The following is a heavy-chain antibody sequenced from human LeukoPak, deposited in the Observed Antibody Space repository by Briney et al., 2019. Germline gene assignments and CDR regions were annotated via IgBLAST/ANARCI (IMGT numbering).Heavy chain of an antibody. CDR2: ISSTSTYI. J-gene: IGHJ4*02. CDR1: GFTFSSYS. V-gene: IGHV3-21*01. CDR3: ARVGLDRRGYSGYEAFDY. D-gene: IGHD5-12*01. Sequence: PGGSLRLSCAASGFTFSSYSMNWVRQAPGKGLEWVSSISSTSTYIDYTDSVKGRFTISRDNAKNSLYLQMDSLRAEDTAVYYCARVGLDRRGYSGYEAFDYWGQGTLVTVSS.